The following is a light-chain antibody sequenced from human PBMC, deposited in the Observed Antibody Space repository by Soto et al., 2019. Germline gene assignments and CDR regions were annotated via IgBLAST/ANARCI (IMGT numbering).Light chain of an antibody. CDR3: QQYGSSPYT. CDR1: QSVSSSY. V-gene: IGKV3-20*01. J-gene: IGKJ2*01. Sequence: EIVLTQSPGTLSLSPGERATLSCRASQSVSSSYLAWYQQKPGQAPRLLIYGASSRATGIPDRFSGSWSGTDFTLIISRLEPEDFAVYYCQQYGSSPYTFGQGTKLEIK. CDR2: GAS.